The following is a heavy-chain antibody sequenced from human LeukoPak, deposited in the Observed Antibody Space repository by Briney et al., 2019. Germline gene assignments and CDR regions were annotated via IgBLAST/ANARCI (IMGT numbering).Heavy chain of an antibody. J-gene: IGHJ3*02. CDR1: GGSISSYY. CDR3: ARASSYDFWSGSTLGAFDI. Sequence: PSETLSFTCTVSGGSISSYYWSWIRQPPGKGLEWIGYIYYSGRTNYNPSLKSRVTISVDTSKNQFSLKLSSVTAADTAGYYCARASSYDFWSGSTLGAFDIWGQGTMVTVSS. D-gene: IGHD3-3*01. CDR2: IYYSGRT. V-gene: IGHV4-59*01.